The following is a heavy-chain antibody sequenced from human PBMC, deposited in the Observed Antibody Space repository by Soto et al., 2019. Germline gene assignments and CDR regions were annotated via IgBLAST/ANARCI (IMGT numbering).Heavy chain of an antibody. V-gene: IGHV3-23*01. CDR1: GFTFSSYS. CDR3: AKDKSYYDSSGLVRRNLNWFDP. CDR2: ISGSGGST. D-gene: IGHD3-22*01. J-gene: IGHJ5*02. Sequence: QPGGSLRLSCAASGFTFSSYSMSWVRQAPGKGLEWVSAISGSGGSTYYADSVKGRFTISRDNSKNTLYLQMNSLRAEDTAVYYCAKDKSYYDSSGLVRRNLNWFDPWGQGTLVTVSS.